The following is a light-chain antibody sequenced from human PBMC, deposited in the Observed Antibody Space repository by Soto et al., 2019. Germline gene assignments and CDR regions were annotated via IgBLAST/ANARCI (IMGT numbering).Light chain of an antibody. CDR1: QSVSSSY. CDR2: GAS. Sequence: EMVLTQSPGTLSLSPGERATLACRASQSVSSSYLAWYQQKPGQAPRLLIYGASSRATGIPDRFSGSGSGTDFTLTISILEPEDFAVYYCQQYGSSLFTFGPGTKVDSK. J-gene: IGKJ3*01. CDR3: QQYGSSLFT. V-gene: IGKV3-20*01.